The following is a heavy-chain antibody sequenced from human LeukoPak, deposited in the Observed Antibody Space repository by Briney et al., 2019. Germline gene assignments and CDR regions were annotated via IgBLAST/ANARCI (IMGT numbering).Heavy chain of an antibody. CDR1: GYTFTSYG. Sequence: GASVKVSCKASGYTFTSYGISWVRPAPGQGLEWMGWISAYNGNTNYAQKLQGRVTMTTDTSTSTAYMELRSLRSDDTAVYYCARDITYYDSRKPRFDYWGQGTLVTVSS. J-gene: IGHJ4*02. CDR2: ISAYNGNT. V-gene: IGHV1-18*01. CDR3: ARDITYYDSRKPRFDY. D-gene: IGHD3-22*01.